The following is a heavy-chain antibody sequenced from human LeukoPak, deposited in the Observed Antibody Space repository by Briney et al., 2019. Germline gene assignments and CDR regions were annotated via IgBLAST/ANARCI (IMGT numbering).Heavy chain of an antibody. CDR3: AKDSAKRPYYYGSGSLGY. J-gene: IGHJ4*02. Sequence: ASVKVSCKASGYTFTSYGISWVRQAPGQGLEWMGWISAYNGNTNYAQKLQGRVTMTTDTSTSTAYMELRSLRSDDTAVYYCAKDSAKRPYYYGSGSLGYWGQGTLVTVSS. V-gene: IGHV1-18*01. D-gene: IGHD3-10*01. CDR2: ISAYNGNT. CDR1: GYTFTSYG.